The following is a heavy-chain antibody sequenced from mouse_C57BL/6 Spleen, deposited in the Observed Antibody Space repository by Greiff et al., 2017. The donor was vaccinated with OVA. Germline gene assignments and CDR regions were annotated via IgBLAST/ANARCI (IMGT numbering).Heavy chain of an antibody. CDR1: GFSLTSYA. D-gene: IGHD1-1*01. V-gene: IGHV2-9-1*01. J-gene: IGHJ1*03. CDR2: IWTGGGP. Sequence: VMLVESGPGLVAPSQSLSITCTVSGFSLTSYAISWVRQPPGKGLEWLGVIWTGGGPNYNSALKSRLSISKDNSKSHVFLKMNSLQTDDTARYYCAKDYYGSSYWYFDVWGTGTTVTVSS. CDR3: AKDYYGSSYWYFDV.